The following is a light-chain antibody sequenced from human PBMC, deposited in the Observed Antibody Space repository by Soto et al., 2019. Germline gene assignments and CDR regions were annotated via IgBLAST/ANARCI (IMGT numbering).Light chain of an antibody. CDR3: HQYDNWPKT. Sequence: EVVVTQSPATLSVSPGARATLSCRASQSVSSNLAWYQQKPGQALRLLIYGASTRATGIPARFSGSGSGTEFTLTISSLQSEDFAVYYCHQYDNWPKTFGQGTRLEIK. CDR1: QSVSSN. V-gene: IGKV3-15*01. CDR2: GAS. J-gene: IGKJ5*01.